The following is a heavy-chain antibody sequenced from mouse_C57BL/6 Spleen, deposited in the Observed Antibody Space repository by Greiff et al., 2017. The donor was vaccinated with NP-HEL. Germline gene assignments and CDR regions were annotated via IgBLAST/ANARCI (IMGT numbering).Heavy chain of an antibody. D-gene: IGHD2-4*01. V-gene: IGHV1-26*01. Sequence: EVQLQQSGPELVKPGASVKISCTASGYTFTDYYMNWVKQSHGKSLEWIGDINPNNGGTSYNQKFKGKATLTVDKSSSTAYMELRSLTSEDAAVYYCARDDYDWRGDFDVWGTGTTVTVSS. J-gene: IGHJ1*03. CDR2: INPNNGGT. CDR1: GYTFTDYY. CDR3: ARDDYDWRGDFDV.